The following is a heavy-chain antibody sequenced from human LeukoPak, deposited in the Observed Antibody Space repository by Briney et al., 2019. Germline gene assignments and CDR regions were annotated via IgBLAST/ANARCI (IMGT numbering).Heavy chain of an antibody. CDR2: IIPIFGTA. Sequence: PRASVKVSCKASGGTFSSYAISWVRQAPGQGLEWMGGIIPIFGTANYAQKFQGRVTITADESTSTAYMELSSLRSEDTAVYYCTRDMEYGSGSYYNGWGQGTLVTVSS. J-gene: IGHJ4*02. D-gene: IGHD3-10*01. CDR1: GGTFSSYA. V-gene: IGHV1-69*13. CDR3: TRDMEYGSGSYYNG.